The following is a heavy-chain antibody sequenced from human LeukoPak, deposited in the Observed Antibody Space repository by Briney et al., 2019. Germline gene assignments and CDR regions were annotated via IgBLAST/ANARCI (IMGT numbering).Heavy chain of an antibody. V-gene: IGHV3-21*01. CDR3: ARGKTSQNIVTRKTYNWFDP. CDR2: ISSSSSYI. CDR1: GFTFSNYW. J-gene: IGHJ5*02. D-gene: IGHD2/OR15-2a*01. Sequence: GGSLRLSCAASGFTFSNYWMHWVRQVPGKGLEWVSSISSSSSYIYYADSVKGRFTISRDNAKNSLYLQMNSLRAEDTAVYYCARGKTSQNIVTRKTYNWFDPWGQGTLVTVSS.